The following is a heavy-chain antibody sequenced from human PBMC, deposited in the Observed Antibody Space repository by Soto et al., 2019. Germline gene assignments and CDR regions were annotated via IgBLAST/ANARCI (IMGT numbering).Heavy chain of an antibody. J-gene: IGHJ6*02. Sequence: GGSLRLSCAASGFTFSSYGMHWVRQAPGKGLEWVAVISYDGSNKYYADSVKGRFTISRDNSKNTLYLQMNSLRAEDTAVYYCYGFPTTMQFAPGDYGMDVWGQGTTVTVSS. CDR2: ISYDGSNK. CDR3: YGFPTTMQFAPGDYGMDV. V-gene: IGHV3-30*03. CDR1: GFTFSSYG. D-gene: IGHD5-12*01.